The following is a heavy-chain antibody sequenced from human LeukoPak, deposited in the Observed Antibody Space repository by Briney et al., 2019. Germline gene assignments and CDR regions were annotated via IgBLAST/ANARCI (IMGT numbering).Heavy chain of an antibody. CDR1: GFTFDDYG. CDR2: ISWNSGSI. D-gene: IGHD2-2*01. J-gene: IGHJ6*02. V-gene: IGHV3-9*01. CDR3: AKDVVPAANYYYYGMDV. Sequence: GGSLRLSCAASGFTFDDYGMHWVRQAPGKGLEWVSGISWNSGSIGYADSVKGRFTISRDNAKNSLYLQMNSLRAEDTALYYCAKDVVPAANYYYYGMDVWGQGSTVTVSS.